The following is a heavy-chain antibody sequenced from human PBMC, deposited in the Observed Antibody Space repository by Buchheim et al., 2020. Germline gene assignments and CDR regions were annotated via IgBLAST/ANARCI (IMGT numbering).Heavy chain of an antibody. CDR2: MNPNSGNT. CDR3: AITPYYDFWSGFKSHYYYYGMDV. V-gene: IGHV1-8*01. J-gene: IGHJ6*02. CDR1: GYTFTSYD. D-gene: IGHD3-3*01. Sequence: QVQLVQSGAEVKKPGASVKVSCKASGYTFTSYDINWVRQATGQGLEWMGWMNPNSGNTGYAQKFQGRVTMTRNTSISTAYMELSSLSSEDTAVYYCAITPYYDFWSGFKSHYYYYGMDVWGQGTT.